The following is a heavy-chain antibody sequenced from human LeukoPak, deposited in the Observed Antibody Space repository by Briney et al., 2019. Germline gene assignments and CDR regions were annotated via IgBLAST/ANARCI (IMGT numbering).Heavy chain of an antibody. Sequence: GASVKVSCKASGYTFTSYYMHWVRQAPGQGLEWMGIINPSGGSTSYAQKFQGRVTMTRDMSTSTVYMELSSLRSEDTAVYYCARFGSSYGGFDYWGQGTLVTVAS. CDR3: ARFGSSYGGFDY. J-gene: IGHJ4*02. CDR1: GYTFTSYY. V-gene: IGHV1-46*01. CDR2: INPSGGST. D-gene: IGHD5-18*01.